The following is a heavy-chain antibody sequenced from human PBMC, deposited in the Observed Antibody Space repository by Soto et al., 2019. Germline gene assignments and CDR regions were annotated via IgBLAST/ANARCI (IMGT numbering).Heavy chain of an antibody. D-gene: IGHD3-22*01. CDR1: GGSISSSSYY. CDR2: IYYSGST. CDR3: ARGFSYDSSGYYYHHYFDY. Sequence: ASETLSLTCTVSGGSISSSSYYWGWIRQPPGKGREWIGSIYYSGSTYYNPSLKSRVTISVDTSKNQFSLKLSSVTAADTAVYYCARGFSYDSSGYYYHHYFDYWGQGTLVTVSS. J-gene: IGHJ4*02. V-gene: IGHV4-39*01.